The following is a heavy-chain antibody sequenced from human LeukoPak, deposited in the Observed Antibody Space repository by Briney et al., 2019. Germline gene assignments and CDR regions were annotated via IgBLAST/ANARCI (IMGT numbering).Heavy chain of an antibody. V-gene: IGHV3-30-3*01. D-gene: IGHD6-19*01. CDR1: GFTFSSYA. Sequence: GSLRLSCAASGFTFSSYAMHWVRQAPGKGLEWVAVISYDGSNKYYADSVKGRFTISRDNSKNTLYLQMNSLRAEDTAVYYCARDRYSSGQYGMDVWGQGTTVTVSS. J-gene: IGHJ6*02. CDR3: ARDRYSSGQYGMDV. CDR2: ISYDGSNK.